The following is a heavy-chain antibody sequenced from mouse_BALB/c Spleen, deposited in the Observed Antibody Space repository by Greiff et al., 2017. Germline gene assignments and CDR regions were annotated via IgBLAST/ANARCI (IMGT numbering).Heavy chain of an antibody. D-gene: IGHD1-1*01. V-gene: IGHV5-17*02. Sequence: EVKLMESGGGLVQPGGSRKLSCAASGFTFSSFGMHWVRQAPEKGLEWVAYISSGSSTIYYADTVKGRFTISRDNPKNTLFLQMTSLRSEDTAMYYCARSPSFITTVVFDYWGQGTTLTVSS. CDR3: ARSPSFITTVVFDY. J-gene: IGHJ2*01. CDR1: GFTFSSFG. CDR2: ISSGSSTI.